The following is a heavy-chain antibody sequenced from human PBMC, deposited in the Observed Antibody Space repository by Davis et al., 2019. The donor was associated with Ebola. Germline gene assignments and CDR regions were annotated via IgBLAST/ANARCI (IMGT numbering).Heavy chain of an antibody. J-gene: IGHJ4*02. CDR3: ATDPYGGNPQSADY. CDR1: GFTFSSYA. D-gene: IGHD3-16*01. CDR2: INSDGSFT. Sequence: GESLKISCAASGFTFSSYAMSWVRQAPGKGLVWVSRINSDGSFTSYADSVKGRFTISRDNAKNTLYLQMNRLRADDTAVYYCATDPYGGNPQSADYWGQGSLVTVSS. V-gene: IGHV3-74*01.